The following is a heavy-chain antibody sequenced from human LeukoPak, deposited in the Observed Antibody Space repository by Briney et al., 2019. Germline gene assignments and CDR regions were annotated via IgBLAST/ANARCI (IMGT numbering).Heavy chain of an antibody. CDR1: GFTFSSYA. Sequence: GGSLRLSCAASGFTFSSYAMSWVRQAPGKGLEWVSAISGSGGSTYYADSVKGRFTISRDNSKNTLYLQTNSLRAEDTAVYYCAKGYCSSTSCPLFDYWGQGTLVTVSS. J-gene: IGHJ4*02. D-gene: IGHD2-2*01. CDR2: ISGSGGST. CDR3: AKGYCSSTSCPLFDY. V-gene: IGHV3-23*01.